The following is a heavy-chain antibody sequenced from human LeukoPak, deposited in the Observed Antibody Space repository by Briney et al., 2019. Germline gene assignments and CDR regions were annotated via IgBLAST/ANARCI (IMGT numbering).Heavy chain of an antibody. CDR1: GVPISTYY. V-gene: IGHV4-59*01. D-gene: IGHD2/OR15-2a*01. CDR3: ARDFSAAFDI. CDR2: VYYNGDI. Sequence: PAETLSLTCSVSGVPISTYYWSWLRQSPGKRLEWIAYVYYNGDIMYNPSLKSRVTISVDTSKNQFSLKLSSVTAADTAVYYCARDFSAAFDIWGQGTMVTVSS. J-gene: IGHJ3*02.